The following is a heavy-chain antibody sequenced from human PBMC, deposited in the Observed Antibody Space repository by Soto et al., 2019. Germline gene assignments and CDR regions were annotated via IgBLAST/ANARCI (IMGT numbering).Heavy chain of an antibody. CDR3: AKWGGRSFYYYMDV. CDR1: GFTFNNYA. CDR2: ITGSADST. D-gene: IGHD2-15*01. V-gene: IGHV3-23*01. Sequence: EVQLLESGGGLVQPGGSLRLSCAASGFTFNNYAMTWVRQAPGKGLEWVSTITGSADSTYYADSVEGCFTISRENSKNTVYLQMNGLRAEDTAVYYCAKWGGRSFYYYMDVCGKGTTVTVSS. J-gene: IGHJ6*03.